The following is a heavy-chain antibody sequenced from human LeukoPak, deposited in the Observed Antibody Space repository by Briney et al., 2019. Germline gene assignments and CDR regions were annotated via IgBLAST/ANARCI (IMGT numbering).Heavy chain of an antibody. CDR2: ISSSGSYT. D-gene: IGHD6-13*01. CDR3: ARGIVAGGTRVSWYFDL. V-gene: IGHV3-11*05. Sequence: PGGSLRLSCAASGFTFSDYYMSWIRQAPGTGLERVSYISSSGSYTNYADSVKGRFTISRDNAKNSLYLQMNSLRAEDTAVYYCARGIVAGGTRVSWYFDLWGRGTLVTVSS. J-gene: IGHJ2*01. CDR1: GFTFSDYY.